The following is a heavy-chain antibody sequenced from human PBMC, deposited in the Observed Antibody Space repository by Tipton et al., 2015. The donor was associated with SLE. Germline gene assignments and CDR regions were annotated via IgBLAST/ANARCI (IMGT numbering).Heavy chain of an antibody. J-gene: IGHJ3*02. CDR3: AREGFIVVVVAATQGAFDI. CDR2: INHSGST. CDR1: GGSFSGYY. Sequence: TLSLTCAVYGGSFSGYYWSWIRQPPGKGLEWIGEINHSGSTNYNPSLKSRVTISVDTSKNQFSLKLSSVTAADTAVYYCAREGFIVVVVAATQGAFDIWGQGTMVVVSS. V-gene: IGHV4-34*01. D-gene: IGHD2-15*01.